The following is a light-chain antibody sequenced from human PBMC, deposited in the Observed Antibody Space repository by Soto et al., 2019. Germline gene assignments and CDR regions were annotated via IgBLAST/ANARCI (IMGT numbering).Light chain of an antibody. Sequence: EIWMTQSPATLSVSPGERATLSCGASQSISSNLAWYQQKPGQAPRLLIFGASTRATGTPARLSGSGYGTELTITISSMKYEDFEVYYCQHYYNWTRTFGHGTKVDIK. V-gene: IGKV3-15*01. CDR3: QHYYNWTRT. CDR2: GAS. J-gene: IGKJ1*01. CDR1: QSISSN.